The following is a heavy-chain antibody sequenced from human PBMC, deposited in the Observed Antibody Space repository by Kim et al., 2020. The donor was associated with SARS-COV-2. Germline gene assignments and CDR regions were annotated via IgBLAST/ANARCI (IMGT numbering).Heavy chain of an antibody. CDR3: ARGMTAISSFDY. D-gene: IGHD2-21*02. V-gene: IGHV3-30*01. Sequence: YYADAVKGRFTISRDNSKNTLYLQMNSLRAEDTAVYYCARGMTAISSFDYWGQGTLVTVSS. J-gene: IGHJ4*02.